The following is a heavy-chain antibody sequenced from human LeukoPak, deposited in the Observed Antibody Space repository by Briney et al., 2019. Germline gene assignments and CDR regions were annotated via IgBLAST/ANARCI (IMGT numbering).Heavy chain of an antibody. D-gene: IGHD1-20*01. CDR3: ASGNWNDRAFDI. CDR1: GLTFSGYW. V-gene: IGHV3-7*01. Sequence: PGGSLRLSCAASGLTFSGYWMSWVRQAPGKGLEWVANIKQDGSEKYYVDSVKGRFTISRDNAKNSLYLRMNSLRVEDTAVYYCASGNWNDRAFDIWGQGTMVIVSS. CDR2: IKQDGSEK. J-gene: IGHJ3*02.